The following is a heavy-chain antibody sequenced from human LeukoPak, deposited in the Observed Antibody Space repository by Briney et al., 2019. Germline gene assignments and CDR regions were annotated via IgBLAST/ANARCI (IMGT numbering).Heavy chain of an antibody. CDR1: GFTFSDYY. CDR2: ISSSGSTI. CDR3: ARDRAQYCSSTSCQDWFDP. D-gene: IGHD2-2*01. J-gene: IGHJ5*02. V-gene: IGHV3-11*01. Sequence: GGSLRLPCAASGFTFSDYYMSWIRQAPGKGPEWVSYISSSGSTIYYADSVKGRFTISRDNAKNSLYLQMNSLRAEDTAVYYCARDRAQYCSSTSCQDWFDPWGQGTLVTVSS.